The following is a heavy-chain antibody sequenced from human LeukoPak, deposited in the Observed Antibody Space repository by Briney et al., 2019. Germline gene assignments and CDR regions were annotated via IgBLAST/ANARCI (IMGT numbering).Heavy chain of an antibody. V-gene: IGHV5-51*01. CDR1: GYSFTSYW. CDR2: IYPGDSDT. J-gene: IGHJ4*02. Sequence: GESLKISCKGSGYSFTSYWIGWVRQMPGKGLEWMGIIYPGDSDTRYSPSFQGQVTISADKSISTAYLQWSSLKASDTAMYYCARRVGGIWQQLSFDYWGQGTLVTVSS. D-gene: IGHD6-13*01. CDR3: ARRVGGIWQQLSFDY.